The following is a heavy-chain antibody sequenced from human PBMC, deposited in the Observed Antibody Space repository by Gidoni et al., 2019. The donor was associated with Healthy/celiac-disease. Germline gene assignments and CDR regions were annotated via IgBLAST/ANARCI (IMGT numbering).Heavy chain of an antibody. J-gene: IGHJ4*02. Sequence: QVQLVESGGGVVQPGRSLRLSCAASGFTFSSYGMHWVRQAPGKGLEWVAVISYDGSNKYYADSVKGRFTISRDNSKNTLYLQMNSLRAEDTAVYYCAKDRTMGPPLDYWGQGTLVTVSS. CDR2: ISYDGSNK. CDR3: AKDRTMGPPLDY. CDR1: GFTFSSYG. V-gene: IGHV3-30*18. D-gene: IGHD3-10*01.